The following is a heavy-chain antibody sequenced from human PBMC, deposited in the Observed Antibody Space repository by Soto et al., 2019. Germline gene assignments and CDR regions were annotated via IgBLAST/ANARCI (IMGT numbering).Heavy chain of an antibody. CDR2: IYQSGRT. Sequence: PSETLSLTCTVSGGSISNGYYYWSWVRQNPGKGLEWIGHIYQSGRTYYNPSLKSRVTISVDTSKNKISMNLSSVTAADTAVYFCARSSIRDYYFDYWGQGTLVTVS. CDR3: ARSSIRDYYFDY. D-gene: IGHD6-6*01. V-gene: IGHV4-31*03. J-gene: IGHJ4*02. CDR1: GGSISNGYYY.